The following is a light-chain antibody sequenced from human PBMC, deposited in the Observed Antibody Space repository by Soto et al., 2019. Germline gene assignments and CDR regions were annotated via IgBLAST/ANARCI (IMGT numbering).Light chain of an antibody. Sequence: QSVLTQPRSVSGSPGQSVTISCTGTSSDVGRYNYVSWYQQHPGKAPKLMIYDVNKWPSGVPDRFSGSKSGNTASLTISGLQAEDEADYYCSSYAGTHSWVIFGGGTKLTVL. V-gene: IGLV2-11*01. CDR2: DVN. CDR1: SSDVGRYNY. CDR3: SSYAGTHSWVI. J-gene: IGLJ2*01.